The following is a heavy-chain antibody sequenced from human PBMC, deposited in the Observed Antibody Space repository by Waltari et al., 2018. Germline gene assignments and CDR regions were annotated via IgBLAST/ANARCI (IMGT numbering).Heavy chain of an antibody. V-gene: IGHV4-30-2*01. CDR3: ARESGYCSSTSCYPDAFDI. Sequence: SWIRQPPGKGLEWIGYIYHSGSTYYNPSLKSRVTISVDRSKNQFSLKLSSVTAADTAVYYCARESGYCSSTSCYPDAFDIWGQGTMVTVSS. J-gene: IGHJ3*02. D-gene: IGHD2-2*01. CDR2: IYHSGST.